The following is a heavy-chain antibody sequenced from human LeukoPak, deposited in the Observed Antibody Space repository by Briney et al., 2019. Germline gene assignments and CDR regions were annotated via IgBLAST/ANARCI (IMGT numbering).Heavy chain of an antibody. Sequence: PGGSLRLSCAASGFTFSSYWMSWVRQAPGKGLEWVANIKQDGSDTFYVDSVKGRFTISRENAKNSLYLQMDSLRAEDTAVYYCARAYYDSSGYWPTPKFVNFDYWGQGTLVTVSS. CDR3: ARAYYDSSGYWPTPKFVNFDY. D-gene: IGHD3-22*01. J-gene: IGHJ4*02. CDR2: IKQDGSDT. CDR1: GFTFSSYW. V-gene: IGHV3-7*01.